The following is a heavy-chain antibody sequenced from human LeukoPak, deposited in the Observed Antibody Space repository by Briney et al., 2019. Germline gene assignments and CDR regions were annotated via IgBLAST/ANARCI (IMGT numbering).Heavy chain of an antibody. J-gene: IGHJ4*02. V-gene: IGHV4-34*01. CDR1: GGSFSGYY. CDR2: INHSGST. Sequence: SETLSLTCAVYGGSFSGYYWSWIRQPPGKGLEWIGEINHSGSTNHNPSLKSRVTISVDTSKTQFSLKLSSVTAADTAVYYCARHFGYDDTSDYQGVPDYWGQGSLVTVSS. D-gene: IGHD3-22*01. CDR3: ARHFGYDDTSDYQGVPDY.